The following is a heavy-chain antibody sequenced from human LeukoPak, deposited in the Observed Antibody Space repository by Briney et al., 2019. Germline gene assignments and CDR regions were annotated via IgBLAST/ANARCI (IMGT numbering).Heavy chain of an antibody. Sequence: GRSLRLSCAASGFTFSSYAMRWVRQAPGKGLEWVAVISYDGSNKYYADSVKGRFTISRDNSKNTLYLQMNSLRAEDTAVYYCARYGGSYYFDFWGQGTLVTVSS. D-gene: IGHD4/OR15-4a*01. V-gene: IGHV3-30-3*01. CDR3: ARYGGSYYFDF. CDR2: ISYDGSNK. J-gene: IGHJ4*02. CDR1: GFTFSSYA.